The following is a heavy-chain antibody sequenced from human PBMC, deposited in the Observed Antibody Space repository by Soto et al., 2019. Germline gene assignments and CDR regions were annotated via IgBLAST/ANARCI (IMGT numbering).Heavy chain of an antibody. V-gene: IGHV1-8*01. CDR1: GLNFTMSD. CDR3: ARLAEYCNGINSYSKFDV. Sequence: ASRKIGNATSGLNFTMSDSNWVRKAPGRGLVWMGWMNPSSGETGSAQNFQGRVTMTRDISTRTFFMQLTSLRSEDTAIYYCARLAEYCNGINSYSKFDV. J-gene: IGHJ6*01. D-gene: IGHD3-22*01. CDR2: MNPSSGET.